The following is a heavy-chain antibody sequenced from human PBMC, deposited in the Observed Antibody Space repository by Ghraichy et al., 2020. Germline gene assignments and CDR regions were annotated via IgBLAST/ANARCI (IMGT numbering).Heavy chain of an antibody. D-gene: IGHD4-23*01. CDR3: ARPSRVVRFYYFDGLDV. V-gene: IGHV3-48*02. CDR1: GFTFSGYD. CDR2: ISSSSRNR. Sequence: GGSLRLSCVGSGFTFSGYDMNWVRQSPGKGLEWVSYISSSSRNRFYADSVKGRFTISRDNAQNSLSLQMNSLRDEDTAVYYCARPSRVVRFYYFDGLDVWDQGITVTVSS. J-gene: IGHJ6*02.